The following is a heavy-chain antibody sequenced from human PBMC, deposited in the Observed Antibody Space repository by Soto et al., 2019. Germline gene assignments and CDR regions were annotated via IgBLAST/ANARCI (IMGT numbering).Heavy chain of an antibody. CDR1: GFTFSSYG. V-gene: IGHV3-30*18. D-gene: IGHD2-15*01. CDR2: ISYDGSNK. CDR3: AKDRWLGYCSGGSCYSDYYYGMDV. J-gene: IGHJ6*02. Sequence: GGSLRLSCAASGFTFSSYGMHWVRQAPGKGLEWVAVISYDGSNKYYADSVKGRFTISRDNSKNTLYLQMNSLRAEDTAVYYCAKDRWLGYCSGGSCYSDYYYGMDVWGQGTTVTVSS.